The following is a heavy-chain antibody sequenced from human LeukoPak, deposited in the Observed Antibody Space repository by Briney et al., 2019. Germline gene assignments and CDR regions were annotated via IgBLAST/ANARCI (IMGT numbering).Heavy chain of an antibody. Sequence: GGSLGLSCAASGFPFSKNAMSWVRKAPGKGLEWVSSIGGSGGSTYYADAVKGRFTISRDTSKNTLYLQMNSLRAEDAAVYYCAKYRGFGDSYDSWGQGTLVTVSS. CDR1: GFPFSKNA. CDR2: IGGSGGST. J-gene: IGHJ4*02. CDR3: AKYRGFGDSYDS. V-gene: IGHV3-23*01. D-gene: IGHD3-10*01.